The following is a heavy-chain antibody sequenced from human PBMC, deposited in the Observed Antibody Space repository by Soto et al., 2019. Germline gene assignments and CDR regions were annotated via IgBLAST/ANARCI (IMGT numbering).Heavy chain of an antibody. CDR2: ISGTASRT. J-gene: IGHJ4*02. D-gene: IGHD3-9*01. CDR1: GFTPTTTP. V-gene: IGHV3-23*01. CDR3: ATSFRYFDN. Sequence: GESLKISCAGSGFTPTTTPLSWVRQPPGKVLEWVTTISGTASRTYYVDSVKGRFFISRDNSKNTVTLQMNNLTLDDTAVYYCATSFRYFDNWGQGXRVTVYS.